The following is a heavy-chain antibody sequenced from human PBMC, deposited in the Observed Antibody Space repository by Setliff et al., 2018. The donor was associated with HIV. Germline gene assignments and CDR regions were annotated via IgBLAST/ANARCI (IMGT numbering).Heavy chain of an antibody. J-gene: IGHJ6*03. CDR1: GGSVSSTTYF. CDR3: ARGNDNGQRGGNYYFMDV. Sequence: SETLSLTCTVSGGSVSSTTYFWGWIRQAPGKGLQWIGSLYYSGSTYYNPSLKSRVTISVDTSKNQFSLKLTSVTAADTAVYYCARGNDNGQRGGNYYFMDVWDKGTTVTVSS. V-gene: IGHV4-39*07. CDR2: LYYSGST. D-gene: IGHD4-17*01.